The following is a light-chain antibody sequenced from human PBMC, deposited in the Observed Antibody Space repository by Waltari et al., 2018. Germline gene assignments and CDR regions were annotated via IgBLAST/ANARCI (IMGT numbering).Light chain of an antibody. CDR1: WSNIGAGYE. V-gene: IGLV1-40*01. J-gene: IGLJ2*01. CDR2: GVN. CDR3: QSYDTSLGVV. Sequence: SVLTQPPSVSGAPGQRVTIPCTGSWSNIGAGYEVPWYQQLPGKAPTLLVYGVNTRPPGVPDRFFGSKSGTSASLAIPGLQPEDEADYYCQSYDTSLGVVFGGGTKLTVL.